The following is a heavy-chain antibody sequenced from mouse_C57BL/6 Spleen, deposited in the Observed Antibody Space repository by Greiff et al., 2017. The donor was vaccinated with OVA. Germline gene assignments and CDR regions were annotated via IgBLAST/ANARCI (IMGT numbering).Heavy chain of an antibody. CDR2: IGPGSGST. CDR1: GYTFTDYY. V-gene: IGHV1-77*01. CDR3: ARNYGSSPDWYFDV. D-gene: IGHD1-1*01. Sequence: VQLQQSGAELVKPGASVKISCKASGYTFTDYYINWVKQRPGQGLEWIGKIGPGSGSTYYNEKFKGKATLTADKYSSTAYLQLSSLTSEDAAVYFCARNYGSSPDWYFDVWGTGTTVTVSS. J-gene: IGHJ1*03.